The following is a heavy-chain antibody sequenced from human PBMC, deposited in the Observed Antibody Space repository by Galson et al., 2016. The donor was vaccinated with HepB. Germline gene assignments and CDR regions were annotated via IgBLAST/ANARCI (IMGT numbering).Heavy chain of an antibody. CDR1: GDTFSSYA. CDR3: ARDRSYYDSSGYYPDYYYGMDV. D-gene: IGHD3-22*01. V-gene: IGHV1-69*13. Sequence: SVKVSCKASGDTFSSYAYSWARQAPGQGLEWMGGIIPMFGTSNYAQKFQGRVTITADESATTGYMELSSLRSEDTAVYYCARDRSYYDSSGYYPDYYYGMDVWGQGTTVTVSS. J-gene: IGHJ6*02. CDR2: IIPMFGTS.